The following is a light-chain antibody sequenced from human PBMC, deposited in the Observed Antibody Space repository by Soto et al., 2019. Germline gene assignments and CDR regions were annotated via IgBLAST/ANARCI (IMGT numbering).Light chain of an antibody. V-gene: IGLV2-8*01. CDR1: SSDIGGYNS. CDR2: DVT. J-gene: IGLJ2*01. Sequence: QSVPTQPPSASGSPGQSVTISCTGASSDIGGYNSVSWYQHHPAKAPKLIIYDVTKRPSGVPDRFSGSKSGNTASLTVSGLQAEDEADYFCSSYAATNKVTFGGGTKLTVL. CDR3: SSYAATNKVT.